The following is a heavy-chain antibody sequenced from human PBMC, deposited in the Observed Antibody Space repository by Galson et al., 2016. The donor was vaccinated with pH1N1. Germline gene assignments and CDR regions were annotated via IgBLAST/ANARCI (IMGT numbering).Heavy chain of an antibody. D-gene: IGHD5/OR15-5a*01. J-gene: IGHJ4*02. V-gene: IGHV3-11*04. Sequence: SLRLSCAASGFVFRDYYMSWIRQAPGKGLEWISYVSASGTTVVYADSVKGRFTNSRDNAKNSLSLQMNSLRAEDTAVYYCAREKGVLSTPTSFDSWGQGALVAGSS. CDR2: VSASGTTV. CDR1: GFVFRDYY. CDR3: AREKGVLSTPTSFDS.